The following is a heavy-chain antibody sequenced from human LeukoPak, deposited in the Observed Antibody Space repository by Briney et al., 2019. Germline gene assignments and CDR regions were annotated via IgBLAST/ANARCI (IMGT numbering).Heavy chain of an antibody. CDR1: NGSITSGGYY. CDR2: IYHTGST. D-gene: IGHD4-11*01. J-gene: IGHJ5*02. Sequence: PSQTLSLTCTVSNGSITSGGYYWSWLRQHPGKGLEWIGHIYHTGSTYYNSSLKSRLTMSVDTSKNEFSLRLNSVTVADTAVYCCARGGVVTTTPRFDPWGQGTLVTVSS. CDR3: ARGGVVTTTPRFDP. V-gene: IGHV4-31*03.